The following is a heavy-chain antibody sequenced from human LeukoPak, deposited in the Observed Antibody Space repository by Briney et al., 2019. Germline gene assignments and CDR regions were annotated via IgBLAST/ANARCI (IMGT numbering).Heavy chain of an antibody. CDR2: ISSSGSTI. J-gene: IGHJ4*02. V-gene: IGHV3-11*01. CDR3: ASRSSIYSSGWYGGDC. Sequence: GGSLRFSCAASGFTFSDYYMSWIRQAPGKGLEWVSYISSSGSTIYYADSVKGRFTISRDNAKNSLFLQMNSLRVEDTAVYYCASRSSIYSSGWYGGDCWGQGTLVTVST. CDR1: GFTFSDYY. D-gene: IGHD6-19*01.